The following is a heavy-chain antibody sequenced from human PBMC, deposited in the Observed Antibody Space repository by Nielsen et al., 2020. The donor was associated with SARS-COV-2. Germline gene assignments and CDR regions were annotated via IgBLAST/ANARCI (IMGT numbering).Heavy chain of an antibody. CDR2: INPSGGST. V-gene: IGHV1-46*01. Sequence: ASVKVSCKASGYTFTSYYMHWVRQAPGQGLEWMGIINPSGGSTSYAQKFQGRVTMTRDTSTSTVYMELSSLRSEDTAVYYCARGAPPGGEPTQTDAFDIWGQGTMVTVSS. J-gene: IGHJ3*02. CDR1: GYTFTSYY. CDR3: ARGAPPGGEPTQTDAFDI. D-gene: IGHD1-14*01.